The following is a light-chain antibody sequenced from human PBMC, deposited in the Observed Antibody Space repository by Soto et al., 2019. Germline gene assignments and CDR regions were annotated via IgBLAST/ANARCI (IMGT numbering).Light chain of an antibody. CDR1: QSVGSN. J-gene: IGKJ2*01. V-gene: IGKV3D-15*01. CDR2: GAS. Sequence: ERVMTQSPATLSVSPGEKATLSCRASQSVGSNVAWYQQKPGQAPRLLIYGASTRATGIPARFSGRGSGTVFTLTISSLQSEDFAVYYCQQYNNWPLHTFGQGTKLEIK. CDR3: QQYNNWPLHT.